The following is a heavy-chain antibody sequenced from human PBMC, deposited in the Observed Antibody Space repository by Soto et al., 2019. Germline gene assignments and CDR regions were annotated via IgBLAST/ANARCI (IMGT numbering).Heavy chain of an antibody. D-gene: IGHD2-2*03. CDR3: ARAGYCSSTSCYGSERYYYMDV. Sequence: ASVKVSCKASGYTFTSYYMHWVRQAPGQGLEWMGIINPSGGSTSYAQKFQGRVTMTRDTSTSTVYMELSSLRSEDTAVYYCARAGYCSSTSCYGSERYYYMDVWGKGTTVTVSS. CDR2: INPSGGST. V-gene: IGHV1-46*03. CDR1: GYTFTSYY. J-gene: IGHJ6*03.